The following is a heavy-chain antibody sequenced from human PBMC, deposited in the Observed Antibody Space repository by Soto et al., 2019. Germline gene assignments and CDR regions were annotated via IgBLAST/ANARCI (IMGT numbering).Heavy chain of an antibody. Sequence: SETLSLTCTVSGGSISSSSYYWGWIRQPPGKGLEWIGSIYYSGSTYYNPSLKSRVTISVDTSKNQFSLKLSSVTAADTAVYYCARRGDSGSYHHFDYWGQGTLVTVSS. D-gene: IGHD1-26*01. CDR3: ARRGDSGSYHHFDY. CDR1: GGSISSSSYY. J-gene: IGHJ4*02. CDR2: IYYSGST. V-gene: IGHV4-39*07.